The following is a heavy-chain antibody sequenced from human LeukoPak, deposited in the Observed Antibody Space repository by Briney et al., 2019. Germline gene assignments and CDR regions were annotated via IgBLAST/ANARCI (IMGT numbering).Heavy chain of an antibody. D-gene: IGHD6-13*01. CDR2: ISSSGSTI. CDR1: GFTFSSYE. Sequence: GGSLRLSCAASGFTFSSYEMNWVRQAPGKGLEWVSYISSSGSTIYYADSVKGRFTISRDNAKNSLYLQMNTLRADDTAVYYCARGPYSSNWYVDYWGQGTLVTVAS. CDR3: ARGPYSSNWYVDY. V-gene: IGHV3-48*03. J-gene: IGHJ4*02.